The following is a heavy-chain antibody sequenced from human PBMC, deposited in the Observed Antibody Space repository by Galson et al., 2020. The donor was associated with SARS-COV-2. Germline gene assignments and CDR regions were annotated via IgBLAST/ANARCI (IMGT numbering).Heavy chain of an antibody. CDR3: ARIQLWLNYYYYYGMDV. V-gene: IGHV4-34*01. CDR1: GGSFSGYY. D-gene: IGHD5-18*01. Sequence: SETLSLTRAVYGGSFSGYYWSWIRQPPGKGLEWIGEINHSGSTNYNPSLKSRVTISVDTSKNQFSLKLSSVTAADTAVYYCARIQLWLNYYYYYGMDVWGQGTTVTVSS. J-gene: IGHJ6*02. CDR2: INHSGST.